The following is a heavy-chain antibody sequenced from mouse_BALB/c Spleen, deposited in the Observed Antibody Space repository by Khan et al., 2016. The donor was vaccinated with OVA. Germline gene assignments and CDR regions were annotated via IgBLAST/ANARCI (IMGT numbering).Heavy chain of an antibody. D-gene: IGHD2-1*01. Sequence: QVQLKESGAELVKPGASVKISCKASGYTFTSFYMYWVQQRPGQGLEWIGGINPSNGDSHFYEKFKSKATLTVDKSSTTAYMQFSSLTSEDSAVYYCARSGYGNPFAYWGQGTLVTVSA. CDR3: ARSGYGNPFAY. J-gene: IGHJ3*01. CDR1: GYTFTSFY. CDR2: INPSNGDS. V-gene: IGHV1S81*02.